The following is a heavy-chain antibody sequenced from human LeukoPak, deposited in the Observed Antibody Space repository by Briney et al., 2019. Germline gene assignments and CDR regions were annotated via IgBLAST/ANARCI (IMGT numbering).Heavy chain of an antibody. CDR1: GFTFNSYA. CDR3: AKDHSRYSYGETHYFDY. Sequence: GGSLRLSCAASGFTFNSYAMSWVRQAPGKGLEWVSAISGSGGSTYYADSVKGRSTISRDNSKNTLYLQMNSLRAEATAVYYCAKDHSRYSYGETHYFDYWGQGTLVTVSS. D-gene: IGHD5-18*01. CDR2: ISGSGGST. V-gene: IGHV3-23*01. J-gene: IGHJ4*02.